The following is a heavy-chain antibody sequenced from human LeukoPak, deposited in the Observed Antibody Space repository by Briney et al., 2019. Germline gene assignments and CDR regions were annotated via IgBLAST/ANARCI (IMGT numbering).Heavy chain of an antibody. Sequence: GESLKISCKGSGYSFTTYWIGWVRQMPGKGLEWMGIIYPGDSDTTYSPSFQGQVTISADKSISTAYLQWSSLKASDSAMYYCARRNGDLGEGFDYWGQGTLVTVSS. J-gene: IGHJ4*02. CDR2: IYPGDSDT. CDR1: GYSFTTYW. V-gene: IGHV5-51*01. D-gene: IGHD4-17*01. CDR3: ARRNGDLGEGFDY.